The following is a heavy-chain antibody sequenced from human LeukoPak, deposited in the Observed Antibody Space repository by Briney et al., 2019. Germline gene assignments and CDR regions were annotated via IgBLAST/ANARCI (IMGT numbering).Heavy chain of an antibody. CDR2: LYYTGST. CDR3: ARRSDYYDSSGYYAY. D-gene: IGHD3-22*01. J-gene: IGHJ4*02. Sequence: GSLRLSCAASGFTFSSYGMSWIRQPPGKGLEWIGSLYYTGSTYHNPSLKSRVTMSVDTSKNQFSLKLSSVTAADTAVYYCARRSDYYDSSGYYAYWGQGTLVTVSS. V-gene: IGHV4-39*01. CDR1: GFTFSSYG.